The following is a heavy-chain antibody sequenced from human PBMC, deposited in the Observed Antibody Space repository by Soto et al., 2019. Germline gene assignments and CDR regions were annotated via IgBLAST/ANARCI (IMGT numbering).Heavy chain of an antibody. CDR3: ARHVESGEWFGEFISYGMDV. J-gene: IGHJ6*01. CDR2: IYPGDSDT. V-gene: IGHV5-51*01. CDR1: GYSFTSYG. D-gene: IGHD3-10*01. Sequence: AESLKISCKDSGYSFTSYGIVWVLQMPGKGLEWMGIIYPGDSDTRYSPSFQGQVTISADKSISTAYLQWSSLKASDTAMYYCARHVESGEWFGEFISYGMDVWGQGTTVTVSS.